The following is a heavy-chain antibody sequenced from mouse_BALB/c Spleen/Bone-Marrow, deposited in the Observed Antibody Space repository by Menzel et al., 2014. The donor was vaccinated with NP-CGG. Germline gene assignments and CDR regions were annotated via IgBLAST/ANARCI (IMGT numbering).Heavy chain of an antibody. CDR2: IRSKSNNYAT. Sequence: EVKVVESGGGLVQPKGSLKLSCAASGFTFNTYAMNWVRQAPGKGLEWVARIRSKSNNYATYYADSVKDRFTISRDDSQSILYLQINNLKTEYTSMYYCVRYYDSSYYYAMDYWGQRTSVTVSS. J-gene: IGHJ4*01. V-gene: IGHV10-1*02. CDR3: VRYYDSSYYYAMDY. CDR1: GFTFNTYA. D-gene: IGHD1-1*01.